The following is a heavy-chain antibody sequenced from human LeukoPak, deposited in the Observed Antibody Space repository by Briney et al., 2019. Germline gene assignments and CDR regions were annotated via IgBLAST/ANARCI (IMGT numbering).Heavy chain of an antibody. Sequence: TASETLSLTCRVSGASINSGSNYWGWIRQPPGKTLEWIGSIYSSGSTNYNPSLKSRVTISVDTSKNQFSLKLSSVTAADTAVYYCARETLIIPNYYDSSGYYPLFDYWGQGTLVTVSS. CDR2: IYSSGST. D-gene: IGHD3-22*01. CDR3: ARETLIIPNYYDSSGYYPLFDY. J-gene: IGHJ4*02. V-gene: IGHV4-39*07. CDR1: GASINSGSNY.